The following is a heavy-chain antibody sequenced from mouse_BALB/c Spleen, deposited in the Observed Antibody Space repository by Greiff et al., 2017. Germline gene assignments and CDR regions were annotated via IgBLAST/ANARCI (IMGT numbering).Heavy chain of an antibody. J-gene: IGHJ2*01. D-gene: IGHD4-1*01. V-gene: IGHV1-4*02. CDR1: GYTFTSYT. Sequence: QVQLQQSAAELARPGASVKMSCKASGYTFTSYTMHWVKQRPGQGLEWIGYINPSSGYTEYNQKFKDKTTLTADKSSSTAYMQLSSLTSEDSAVYYCARRRTNWAFDYWGQGTTLTVSS. CDR2: INPSSGYT. CDR3: ARRRTNWAFDY.